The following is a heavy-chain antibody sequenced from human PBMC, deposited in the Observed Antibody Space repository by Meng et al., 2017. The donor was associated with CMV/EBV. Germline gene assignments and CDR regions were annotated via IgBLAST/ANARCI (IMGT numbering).Heavy chain of an antibody. Sequence: GGSLRLSCAVYGGSFSGYYWSWIRQPPGKGLEWVAVISYDGSNKYYADSVKGRFTISRDNSKNTLYLQMNSLRAEDTAVYYCARFDGGYIGYHYYYYGMDVWGQGTTVTVSS. D-gene: IGHD1-1*01. J-gene: IGHJ6*02. CDR1: GGSFSGYY. V-gene: IGHV3-30*03. CDR3: ARFDGGYIGYHYYYYGMDV. CDR2: ISYDGSNK.